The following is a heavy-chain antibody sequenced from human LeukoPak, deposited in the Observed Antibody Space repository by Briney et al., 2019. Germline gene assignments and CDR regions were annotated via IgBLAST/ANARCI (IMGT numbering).Heavy chain of an antibody. Sequence: ETLSLTCAVSGGSISSSNWWSWVRQPPGKGLEWVSVIYSGGSTYYANSVKGRFTISRDNSKNTLYLQVNSLRAEDTAVYYCARSIVGTTSAFDIWGQGTMVTVSS. CDR1: GGSISSSNW. CDR3: ARSIVGTTSAFDI. D-gene: IGHD1-26*01. V-gene: IGHV3-66*01. CDR2: IYSGGST. J-gene: IGHJ3*02.